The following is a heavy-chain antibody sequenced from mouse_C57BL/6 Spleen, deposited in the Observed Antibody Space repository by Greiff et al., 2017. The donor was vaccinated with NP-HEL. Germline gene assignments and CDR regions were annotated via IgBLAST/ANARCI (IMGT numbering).Heavy chain of an antibody. CDR2: IDPNSGGT. V-gene: IGHV1-72*01. J-gene: IGHJ3*01. D-gene: IGHD2-2*01. Sequence: VQLQQPGAELVKPGASVKLSCKASGYTFTSYWMHWVKQRPGRGLEWIGRIDPNSGGTKYNEKFKSKATLTVDKPSSPAYMQLSSLTSEDSAVYYCARNHYGYPWFAYWGQGTLVTVSA. CDR1: GYTFTSYW. CDR3: ARNHYGYPWFAY.